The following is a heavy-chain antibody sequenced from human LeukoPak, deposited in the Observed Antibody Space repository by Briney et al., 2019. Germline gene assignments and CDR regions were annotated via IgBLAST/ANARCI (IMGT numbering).Heavy chain of an antibody. CDR3: VSDAFDI. CDR1: GFTFSNFE. J-gene: IGHJ3*02. Sequence: PGGSLRLSCAASGFTFSNFEMTWVRQAPEKGLELVSYISSSGSAIYYGDSVKGRFTISRDNAKNSLYLQMNNLRAEDTAVYYCVSDAFDIWGPGTMVTVSS. V-gene: IGHV3-48*03. CDR2: ISSSGSAI.